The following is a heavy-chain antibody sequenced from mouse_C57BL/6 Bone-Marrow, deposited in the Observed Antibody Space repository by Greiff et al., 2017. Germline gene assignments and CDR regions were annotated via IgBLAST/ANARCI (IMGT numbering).Heavy chain of an antibody. Sequence: QVQLQQPGAELVKPGASVKLSCKASGYTFTSYWMQWVKQRPGQGLEWIGEIDPSDSYTNYNQKFKGKATLTVDTSSSTAYMQLSSLTSEDSAVYYCAREGHGGEVGYWGQGTTLTVSS. CDR2: IDPSDSYT. V-gene: IGHV1-50*01. CDR1: GYTFTSYW. J-gene: IGHJ2*01. CDR3: AREGHGGEVGY.